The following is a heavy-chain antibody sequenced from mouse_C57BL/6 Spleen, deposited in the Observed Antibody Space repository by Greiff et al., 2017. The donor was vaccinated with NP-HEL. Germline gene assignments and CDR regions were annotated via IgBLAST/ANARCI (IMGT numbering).Heavy chain of an antibody. V-gene: IGHV5-4*01. J-gene: IGHJ2*01. CDR2: ISDGGSYT. CDR3: ARDRGLTGTGAYFDY. Sequence: DVMLVESGGGLVKPGGSLKLSCAASGFTFSSYAMSWVRQTPEKRLEWVATISDGGSYTYYPDNVKGRFTISRDNAKNNLYLQMSHLKSEDTAMYYCARDRGLTGTGAYFDYWGQGTTLTVSS. D-gene: IGHD4-1*01. CDR1: GFTFSSYA.